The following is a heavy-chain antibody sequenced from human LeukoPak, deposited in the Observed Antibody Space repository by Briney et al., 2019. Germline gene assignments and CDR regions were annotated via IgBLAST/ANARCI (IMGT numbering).Heavy chain of an antibody. CDR1: GGSFSGYY. CDR2: INHSGST. V-gene: IGHV4-34*01. Sequence: SETLSLTCAVYGGSFSGYYWSWIRQPPGKGPEWIGEINHSGSTNYNPSLKSRVTISVDTSKNQFSLKLSSVTAADTAVYCCARRIVVVVAATYIDYWGQGTLVTVSS. J-gene: IGHJ4*02. D-gene: IGHD2-15*01. CDR3: ARRIVVVVAATYIDY.